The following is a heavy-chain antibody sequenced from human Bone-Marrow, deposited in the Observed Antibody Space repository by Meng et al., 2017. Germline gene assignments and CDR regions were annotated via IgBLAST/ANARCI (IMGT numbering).Heavy chain of an antibody. CDR2: IYHSGST. CDR1: GGSISSSNW. J-gene: IGHJ4*02. Sequence: QVQLQESGPGLVKPSGTLSLTCSVSGGSISSSNWWSWVRQPPGKGLEWIGEIYHSGSTHYNPSLKSQVTISINKSKNLFFLKLSSVTAADTAVYYCARAPISHLDGTLRAFDYWGQGTLVTVSS. CDR3: ARAPISHLDGTLRAFDY. V-gene: IGHV4-4*02.